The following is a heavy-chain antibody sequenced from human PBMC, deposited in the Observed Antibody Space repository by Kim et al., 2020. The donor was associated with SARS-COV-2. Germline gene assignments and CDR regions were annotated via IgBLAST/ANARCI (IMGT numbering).Heavy chain of an antibody. CDR1: GGSISSYY. CDR3: ARGCSGGSCYWGNAFDI. J-gene: IGHJ3*02. CDR2: IYYSGST. D-gene: IGHD2-15*01. Sequence: SETLSLTCTVSGGSISSYYWSWIRQPPGKGLEWIGYIYYSGSTNYNPSLKSRVTISVDTSKNQFSLKLSSVTAADTAVYYCARGCSGGSCYWGNAFDIWGQGTMVTVSS. V-gene: IGHV4-59*01.